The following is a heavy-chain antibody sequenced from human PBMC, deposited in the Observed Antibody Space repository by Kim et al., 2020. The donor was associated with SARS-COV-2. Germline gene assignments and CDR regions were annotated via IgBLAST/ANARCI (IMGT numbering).Heavy chain of an antibody. V-gene: IGHV3-30*02. D-gene: IGHD4-17*01. CDR3: AKERATVTHDTAFDY. J-gene: IGHJ4*02. Sequence: DSVKGRFPISRDNSKNTLYLQMNSLRAEDTAVYYCAKERATVTHDTAFDYWGQGTLVTVSS.